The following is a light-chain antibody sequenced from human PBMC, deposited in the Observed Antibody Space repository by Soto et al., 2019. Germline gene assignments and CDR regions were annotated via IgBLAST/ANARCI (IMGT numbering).Light chain of an antibody. Sequence: QSALTQPPSVSGSPGQSVAISCTGTSSDVGYYNRVSWYQQPPGTAPKLMIYDVSNRPSGIPDRFSGSKSGNAASLTISGLQAKDEADYYFSSYTTSSTYVFGTGTKVT. V-gene: IGLV2-18*02. CDR1: SSDVGYYNR. J-gene: IGLJ1*01. CDR2: DVS. CDR3: SSYTTSSTYV.